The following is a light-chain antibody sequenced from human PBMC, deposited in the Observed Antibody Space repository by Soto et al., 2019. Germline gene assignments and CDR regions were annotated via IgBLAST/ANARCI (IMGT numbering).Light chain of an antibody. CDR3: QQYYSTPRT. J-gene: IGKJ2*02. CDR2: WAS. Sequence: DIVMTQSPDSLAVSLGERATINCKSSQSVLYSSNNKNYLAWYQQKPGQPPKLLIYWASTRESGVPDRFSGSGSGTDFTLTISSLQAEDVAVYYCQQYYSTPRTFGQGTPLEIK. CDR1: QSVLYSSNNKNY. V-gene: IGKV4-1*01.